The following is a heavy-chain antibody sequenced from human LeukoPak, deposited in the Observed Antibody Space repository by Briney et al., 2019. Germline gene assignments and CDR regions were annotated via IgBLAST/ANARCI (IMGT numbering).Heavy chain of an antibody. Sequence: PSETLSLTCTVSSGSISSYYWSWIRQPPGKGLECIGYIYYSGSTNYNPSLKSRVTISVDTSKNQFSLKLSSVTAADTAVYYCARGRSHLGLVHDYWGQGTLVTVSS. V-gene: IGHV4-59*01. J-gene: IGHJ4*02. D-gene: IGHD1-26*01. CDR2: IYYSGST. CDR3: ARGRSHLGLVHDY. CDR1: SGSISSYY.